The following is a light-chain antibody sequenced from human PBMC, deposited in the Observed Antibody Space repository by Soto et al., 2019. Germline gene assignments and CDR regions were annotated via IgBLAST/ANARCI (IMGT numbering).Light chain of an antibody. J-gene: IGKJ4*01. CDR3: QQFLGTPLT. CDR2: WAS. CDR1: QSVLYSSNNKNY. Sequence: DIVMTQSPDSLAVSLGERATINCKSSQSVLYSSNNKNYLAWYQQKPGQPPKLLIYWASTRESGVPDRFSGSGSGTDFTLTISSLQAEDVAVYYCQQFLGTPLTFGGGTKVAIK. V-gene: IGKV4-1*01.